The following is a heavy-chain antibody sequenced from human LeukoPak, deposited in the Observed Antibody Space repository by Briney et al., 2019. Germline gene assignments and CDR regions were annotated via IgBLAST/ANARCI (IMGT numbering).Heavy chain of an antibody. J-gene: IGHJ5*02. CDR3: ARRGGWFDP. CDR2: INHRGST. CDR1: GGSFSGYY. V-gene: IGHV4-34*01. Sequence: SETLSLTCAVYGGSFSGYYWSWIRQPPGKGLEWIGEINHRGSTNYNPSLKSRVTISVDTSKNQFSLKLSSVTAADTAVYYCARRGGWFDPWGQGTLVTVSS.